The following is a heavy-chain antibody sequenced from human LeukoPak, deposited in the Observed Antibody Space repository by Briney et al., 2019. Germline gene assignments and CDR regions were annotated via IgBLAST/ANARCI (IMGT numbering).Heavy chain of an antibody. V-gene: IGHV3-7*01. J-gene: IGHJ4*02. CDR3: ATFLGATFFDH. D-gene: IGHD1-26*01. CDR2: IKQDGSVK. CDR1: GFTFSSYW. Sequence: GGSLRPSCAASGFTFSSYWMSWVRQAPGMGLQWVANIKQDGSVKTYVDSVKGRFTISRDNAKNSLYLQMNSLRGEDTAVYYCATFLGATFFDHWGQGTLVSVSS.